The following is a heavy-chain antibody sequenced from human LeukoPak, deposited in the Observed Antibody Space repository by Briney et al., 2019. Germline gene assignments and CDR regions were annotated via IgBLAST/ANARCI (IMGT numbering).Heavy chain of an antibody. CDR1: GFTFSSYA. V-gene: IGHV3-7*01. Sequence: GGSLRLSCEVSGFTFSSYAMSWVRQAPGKGLEWVANIKQDGSEKYYVDSVKGRFTISRDNAKNSLYLQMNSLRAEDTAVYYCARDDTDYDSTAYFDYWGQGTLVTVSS. D-gene: IGHD3-16*01. CDR3: ARDDTDYDSTAYFDY. J-gene: IGHJ4*02. CDR2: IKQDGSEK.